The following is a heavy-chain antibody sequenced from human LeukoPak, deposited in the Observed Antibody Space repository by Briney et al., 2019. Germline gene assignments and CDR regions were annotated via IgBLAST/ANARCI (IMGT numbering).Heavy chain of an antibody. V-gene: IGHV3-30*04. Sequence: GGSLRLSCAASGFTFSSYAMHWVRQAPGKGLEWVAVISYDGSNKYYADSVKGRFTISRDNSKNTLYLQMNSLRAEDTAVYYCAKESVWFGESNPFDYWGQGTLVTVSS. J-gene: IGHJ4*02. CDR1: GFTFSSYA. D-gene: IGHD3-10*01. CDR3: AKESVWFGESNPFDY. CDR2: ISYDGSNK.